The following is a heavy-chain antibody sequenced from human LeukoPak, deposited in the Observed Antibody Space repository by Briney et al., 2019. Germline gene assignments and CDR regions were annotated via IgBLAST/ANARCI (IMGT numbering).Heavy chain of an antibody. Sequence: PGGSLRLSCAASGFTFSSYEMNWVRQAPGKGLEWVSYTSRSGSTIYYADSVRGRFTISRDNAKNSLYLQMNSLRAEDTAVYYCARDAPGTVTNDYWGQGTLVTVSS. J-gene: IGHJ4*02. CDR1: GFTFSSYE. D-gene: IGHD4-17*01. V-gene: IGHV3-48*03. CDR2: TSRSGSTI. CDR3: ARDAPGTVTNDY.